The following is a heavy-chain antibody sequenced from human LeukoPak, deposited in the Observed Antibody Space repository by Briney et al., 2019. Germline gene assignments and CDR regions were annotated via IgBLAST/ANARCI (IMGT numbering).Heavy chain of an antibody. J-gene: IGHJ4*02. Sequence: KSSETLSLTCTVSGGSISSYYWSWIRQPPGKGLEWIGYIYYSGSTNYNPSLKSRVTISVDTSKNQFSLKLSSVTAADTAVYYCASDSEWLTGFDYWGQGTLVIVSS. CDR2: IYYSGST. CDR3: ASDSEWLTGFDY. CDR1: GGSISSYY. V-gene: IGHV4-59*12. D-gene: IGHD3-3*01.